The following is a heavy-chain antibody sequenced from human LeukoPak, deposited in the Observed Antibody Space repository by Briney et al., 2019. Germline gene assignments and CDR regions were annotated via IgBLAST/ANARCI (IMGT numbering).Heavy chain of an antibody. Sequence: GGSLRLSCAASGFTFSSYSMNWVRQAPGKGLEWVSSISSSSSYIYYADSVKGRLTISRDNAKNSLYLQMNSLRAEDTAVYYCARDRWAAGKLIVTGANWFDPWGQGTLVTVSS. J-gene: IGHJ5*02. CDR1: GFTFSSYS. CDR2: ISSSSSYI. CDR3: ARDRWAAGKLIVTGANWFDP. V-gene: IGHV3-21*01. D-gene: IGHD6-13*01.